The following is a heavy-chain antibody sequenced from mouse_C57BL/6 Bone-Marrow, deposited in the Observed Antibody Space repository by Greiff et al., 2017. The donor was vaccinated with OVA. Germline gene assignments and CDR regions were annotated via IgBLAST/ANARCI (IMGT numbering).Heavy chain of an antibody. CDR3: ASSRNRKYDYDGLFDY. V-gene: IGHV1-42*01. Sequence: DVKLQESGPELVKPGASVKISCKASGYSFTGYYMNWVKQSPEKSLEWIGEINPSTGGTTYNQQFKAKATLTVDKSSSTAYMQLKILTSAYSAVSYCASSRNRKYDYDGLFDYWGQGTPLTVSS. CDR2: INPSTGGT. D-gene: IGHD2-4*01. CDR1: GYSFTGYY. J-gene: IGHJ2*01.